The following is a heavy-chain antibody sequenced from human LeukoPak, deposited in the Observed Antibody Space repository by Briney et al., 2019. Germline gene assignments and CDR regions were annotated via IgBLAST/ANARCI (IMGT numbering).Heavy chain of an antibody. J-gene: IGHJ3*01. V-gene: IGHV3-53*01. D-gene: IGHD5-18*01. CDR1: GFSVSTNY. Sequence: PGGSLRLSCAASGFSVSTNYMSWVRQAPAKGLEWVSVIYSGDNTYYADFEKGRFTISRDNSKNTLYLQMNSLRAEDTAVYLCAREGSGYTYGYNDAFDLWGQGTMVTVSS. CDR3: AREGSGYTYGYNDAFDL. CDR2: IYSGDNT.